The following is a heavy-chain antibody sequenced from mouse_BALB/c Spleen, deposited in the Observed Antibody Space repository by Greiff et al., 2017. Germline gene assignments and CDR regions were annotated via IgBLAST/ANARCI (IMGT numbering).Heavy chain of an antibody. D-gene: IGHD2-3*01. CDR3: ARHGYYAWFAY. CDR2: INSDGGST. J-gene: IGHJ3*01. Sequence: EVKLQESGGGLVQPGESLKLSCESNEYEFPSYVMSWVRKTPEKRLELVAAINSDGGSTYYPDTMERRFIISRDNTKKTLYLQMSSLRSEDTALFYCARHGYYAWFAYWGQGTLVTVSA. V-gene: IGHV5-2*03. CDR1: EYEFPSYV.